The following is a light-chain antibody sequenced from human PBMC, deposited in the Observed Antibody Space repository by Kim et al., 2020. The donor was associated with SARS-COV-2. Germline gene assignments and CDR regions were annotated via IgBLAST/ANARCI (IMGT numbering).Light chain of an antibody. CDR3: AAWDDGLNGPV. CDR1: SSNVGRNT. J-gene: IGLJ3*02. Sequence: QSVLTQPASASGTPGQRVTMSCSGSSSNVGRNTVNWYQQLPGTAPKLLIHSNNQRPSGVPDRFSASKSGTSASLAISGLQSEDEADYFCAAWDDGLNGPVFGGGTQLTVL. V-gene: IGLV1-44*01. CDR2: SNN.